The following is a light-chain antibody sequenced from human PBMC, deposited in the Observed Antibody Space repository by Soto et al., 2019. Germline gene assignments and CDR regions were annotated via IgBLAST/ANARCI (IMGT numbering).Light chain of an antibody. CDR1: SSDVGSYNL. CDR2: EVT. J-gene: IGLJ2*01. V-gene: IGLV2-23*02. Sequence: QSALTQPASVSGSPGQSITISCTGTSSDVGSYNLVSWYQQHPGRAPELMIYEVTKRPSGLSNRFSGSKSGNTASLTISGRQAEDEADYYCCSYAGSSTFVFGGGTKVTVL. CDR3: CSYAGSSTFV.